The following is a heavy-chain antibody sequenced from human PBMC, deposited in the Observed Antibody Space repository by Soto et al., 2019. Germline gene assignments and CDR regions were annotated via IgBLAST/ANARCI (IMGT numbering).Heavy chain of an antibody. CDR3: ARERGGLGGNDAFDI. J-gene: IGHJ3*02. CDR2: INAVNGNT. V-gene: IGHV1-3*01. CDR1: GYTFTSYA. D-gene: IGHD3-16*01. Sequence: ASVKVSCKASGYTFTSYAMHWVRQAPGQRLDWMGWINAVNGNTKYSQKFQGRVTITRDTSASTAYMELSSLRSEDTVLYYCARERGGLGGNDAFDIWGQGTMVTVSS.